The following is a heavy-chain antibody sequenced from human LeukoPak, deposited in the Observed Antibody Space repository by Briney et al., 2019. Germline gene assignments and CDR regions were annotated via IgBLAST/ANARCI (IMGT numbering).Heavy chain of an antibody. Sequence: GASVKVSCKASGYTFTGYYIHWVRQAPGQGLEWMGWINPTSFGTKYEQKFQGRVTMTRDTSISTDYMELSDLRSDDTAVYYCARALGGSGSYYPAEYFQHWGQGTLVTVSS. V-gene: IGHV1-2*02. CDR1: GYTFTGYY. D-gene: IGHD3-10*01. CDR2: INPTSFGT. CDR3: ARALGGSGSYYPAEYFQH. J-gene: IGHJ1*01.